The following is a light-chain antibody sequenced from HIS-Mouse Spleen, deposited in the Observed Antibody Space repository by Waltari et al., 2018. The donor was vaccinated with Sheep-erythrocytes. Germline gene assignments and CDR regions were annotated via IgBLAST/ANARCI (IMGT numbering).Light chain of an antibody. V-gene: IGKV1D-13*01. CDR2: DAS. J-gene: IGKJ1*01. Sequence: AIPLTQSPSSLSASVVYRGPITCRASQGLSSALAWYQQKPGKAPKLLIYDASSLESGVPSRFSGSGSGRDFTLTISSLQPEDFATYYCQQFNNYPRTFGQGTKVEIK. CDR3: QQFNNYPRT. CDR1: QGLSSA.